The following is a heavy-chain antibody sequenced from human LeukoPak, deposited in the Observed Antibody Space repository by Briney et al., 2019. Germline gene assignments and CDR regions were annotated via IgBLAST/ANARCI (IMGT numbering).Heavy chain of an antibody. V-gene: IGHV3-23*01. CDR2: INGGGDIT. Sequence: GGSLRLSCEGSSYSFDSYAMTWVRQAPGKGLEWVSSINGGGDITYYAESVKGRFTVSRDNSKNTLFLQMNSLRAEDTAVFYCAKRYGDSTGWFFDFWGQGSLVTVSS. J-gene: IGHJ4*02. D-gene: IGHD6-13*01. CDR3: AKRYGDSTGWFFDF. CDR1: SYSFDSYA.